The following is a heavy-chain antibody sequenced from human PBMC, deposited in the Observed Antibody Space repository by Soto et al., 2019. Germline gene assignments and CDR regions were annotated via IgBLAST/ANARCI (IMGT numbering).Heavy chain of an antibody. V-gene: IGHV4-30-4*01. CDR1: GGSISSGDYY. CDR2: IYYSGST. J-gene: IGHJ5*02. Sequence: QVQLQESGPGLVKPSQTLSLTCTVSGGSISSGDYYWSWIRQPPGKGLEWIGYIYYSGSTYYNPSLKSRVTISVDTSKNQFSLKLSSVTAADTAVYYCARTKNYGDLYNWFDPWGQGTLVTVSS. D-gene: IGHD4-17*01. CDR3: ARTKNYGDLYNWFDP.